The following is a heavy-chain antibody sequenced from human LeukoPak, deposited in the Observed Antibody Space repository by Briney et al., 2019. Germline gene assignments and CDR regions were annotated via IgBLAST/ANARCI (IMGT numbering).Heavy chain of an antibody. D-gene: IGHD2-15*01. CDR3: ARVRLAATHFDL. CDR1: GGSISSYY. Sequence: SETLSLTCTVSGGSISSYYWSWIRQPPGKGLEWIGYIYYSGSTNYNPSLKSRVTISVDTSKNQFSLKLSSVTAADMAVYYCARVRLAATHFDLWGRGTLVTVSS. V-gene: IGHV4-59*01. CDR2: IYYSGST. J-gene: IGHJ2*01.